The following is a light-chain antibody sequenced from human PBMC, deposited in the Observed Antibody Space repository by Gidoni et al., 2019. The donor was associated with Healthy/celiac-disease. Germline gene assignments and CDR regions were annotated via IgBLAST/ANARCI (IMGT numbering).Light chain of an antibody. CDR1: QSVNSN. CDR2: GAS. J-gene: IGKJ2*01. V-gene: IGKV3-15*01. Sequence: EIVMTQSPATLSVSPGERATLSCRASQSVNSNLAWYQQKPGQAPRLLIYGASTRATGIPARFSGSGSGTEFTLTISSLQSEDFAVYYCQQYNNWPTGVAYTFGQGTKLEIK. CDR3: QQYNNWPTGVAYT.